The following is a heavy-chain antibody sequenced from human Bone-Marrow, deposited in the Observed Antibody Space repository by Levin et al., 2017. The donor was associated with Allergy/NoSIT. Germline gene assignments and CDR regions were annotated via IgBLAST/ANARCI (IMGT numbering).Heavy chain of an antibody. CDR2: ISGTGRHI. CDR3: AKDEGPFSSSFAFDC. J-gene: IGHJ4*02. CDR1: GFNFASYS. V-gene: IGHV3-21*01. Sequence: GESLKISCAASGFNFASYSMNWVRQAPGKGLEWVSSISGTGRHIYLADSLKGRFTISRDNAKNSLSLQMNNLRVEDTAVFYCAKDEGPFSSSFAFDCWGQGALVTVSS. D-gene: IGHD2-2*01.